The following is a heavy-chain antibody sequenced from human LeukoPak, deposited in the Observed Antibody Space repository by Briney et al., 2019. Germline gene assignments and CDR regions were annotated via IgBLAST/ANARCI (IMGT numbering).Heavy chain of an antibody. CDR3: ARPVVAATTPDTFDI. Sequence: PGGSLRLSCAASGFTFSGYYMSWIRQAPGKGLEWVSYISSGGRTIYYADSVKGRFTMSRDNAKNSLYLQMNSLRAEDTAVYYCARPVVAATTPDTFDIWGQGTMVTVSS. CDR1: GFTFSGYY. V-gene: IGHV3-11*04. D-gene: IGHD2-15*01. J-gene: IGHJ3*02. CDR2: ISSGGRTI.